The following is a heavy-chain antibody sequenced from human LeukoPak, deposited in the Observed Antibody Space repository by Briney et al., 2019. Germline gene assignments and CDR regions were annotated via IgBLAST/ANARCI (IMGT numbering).Heavy chain of an antibody. Sequence: GGSLRLSCAASGFTFSSYAMHWVRQAPGKGLEYVSAISSNGGSTYYANSVKGRFTISRDNSKNTLYLQMGSLRAEDMAVYYCARAPPRYYYDGSGYYGMDVWGQGTTVTVSS. CDR2: ISSNGGST. CDR1: GFTFSSYA. J-gene: IGHJ6*02. CDR3: ARAPPRYYYDGSGYYGMDV. V-gene: IGHV3-64*01. D-gene: IGHD3-22*01.